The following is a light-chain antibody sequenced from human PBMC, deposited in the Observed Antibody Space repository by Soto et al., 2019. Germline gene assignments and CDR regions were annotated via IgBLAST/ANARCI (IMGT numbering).Light chain of an antibody. CDR1: QSISNY. Sequence: EIVLTQSPANLALSPGERASLSCRASQSISNYLAWYQQKAGQAPRLLIYDASNRAAGIPPRFSGSGSGTDFTHTISSLEPEDSAFYYCQQSTNSLITFGQGTRLEIE. J-gene: IGKJ5*01. V-gene: IGKV3-11*01. CDR2: DAS. CDR3: QQSTNSLIT.